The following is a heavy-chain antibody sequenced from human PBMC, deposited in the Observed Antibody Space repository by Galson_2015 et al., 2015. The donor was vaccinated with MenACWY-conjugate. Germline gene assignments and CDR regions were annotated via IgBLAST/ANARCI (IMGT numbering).Heavy chain of an antibody. CDR2: KYFKSKWYN. J-gene: IGHJ4*02. V-gene: IGHV6-1*01. Sequence: CAISGDSVSSNNAAWNWIRQSPSRGLEWLGRKYFKSKWYNDYAASVKSRLTINPDTSKNLISLQLNSVTPEDTAVYYCAREVMLSRNFYAIDYWGQGTRVTVSS. D-gene: IGHD3-16*01. CDR1: GDSVSSNNAA. CDR3: AREVMLSRNFYAIDY.